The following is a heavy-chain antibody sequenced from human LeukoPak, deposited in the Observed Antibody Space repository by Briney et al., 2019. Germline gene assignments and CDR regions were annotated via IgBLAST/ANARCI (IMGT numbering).Heavy chain of an antibody. CDR3: AKDTYYFEN. CDR1: GFTFNRNA. Sequence: GGSLRLSCVASGFTFNRNALSWVRQAPGKGLEWVSGISASGGSTEYADSVKGRFTMSRDNSKNTVYLRMNSLRAEDTAIYYCAKDTYYFENWGQGTLVTVSP. V-gene: IGHV3-23*01. CDR2: ISASGGST. J-gene: IGHJ4*02.